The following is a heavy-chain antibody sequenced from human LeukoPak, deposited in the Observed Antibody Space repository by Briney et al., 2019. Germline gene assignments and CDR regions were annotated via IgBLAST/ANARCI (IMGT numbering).Heavy chain of an antibody. Sequence: ASVKLFCKASGYTFNSYGISWARQAPGQGREWMGWISAYNGNTNYAQKLQGRVTMTTDTSTSTVYMELRSLRSDDTAVYYCARGSPWGTAAGTTSYFDYWGQGTLVTVSS. J-gene: IGHJ4*02. CDR1: GYTFNSYG. CDR2: ISAYNGNT. V-gene: IGHV1-18*01. D-gene: IGHD6-13*01. CDR3: ARGSPWGTAAGTTSYFDY.